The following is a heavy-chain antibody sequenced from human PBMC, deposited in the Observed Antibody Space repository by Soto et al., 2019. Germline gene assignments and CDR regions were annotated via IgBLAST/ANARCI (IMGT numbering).Heavy chain of an antibody. CDR2: INWNGGST. J-gene: IGHJ3*02. CDR1: GFSFDDYA. Sequence: EVQLVESGGGVVRPGGSLRLSCAASGFSFDDYAMSWVRQAPGKGLEWVSGINWNGGSTGYADSVKGRFTISRENAKNSLYLQMNSLRAEDTALYHCARVSSVAGAIRGVFDIWGQGTMVTVSS. D-gene: IGHD6-19*01. V-gene: IGHV3-20*01. CDR3: ARVSSVAGAIRGVFDI.